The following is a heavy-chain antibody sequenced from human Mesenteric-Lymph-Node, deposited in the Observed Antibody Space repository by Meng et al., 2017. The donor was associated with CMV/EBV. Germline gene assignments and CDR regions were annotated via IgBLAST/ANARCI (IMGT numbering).Heavy chain of an antibody. Sequence: CAVFGGSLSDYYWTWIRQPPGKGLEWIGEIYVSGSTNYNPSLKGRVTMSIDTSKNQFSLQLSSMTAADTAVYYCARGTRGWRNYFDYWGQGTLVTVSS. CDR2: IYVSGST. CDR1: GGSLSDYY. CDR3: ARGTRGWRNYFDY. V-gene: IGHV4-34*01. J-gene: IGHJ4*02. D-gene: IGHD2-8*02.